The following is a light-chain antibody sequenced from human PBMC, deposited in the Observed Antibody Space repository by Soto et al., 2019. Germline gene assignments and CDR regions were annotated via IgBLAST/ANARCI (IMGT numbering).Light chain of an antibody. V-gene: IGKV1-5*01. CDR3: QQYNSYSWT. J-gene: IGKJ1*01. Sequence: DIQMTQSPSSLSAAVGDRVTITCRAGQSISSYLNWYQQKPGKAPKLLIYDASSLESGVPSRFSGSGSGTEFTLTISSLQPDDFATYYCQQYNSYSWTFGQGTKVDIK. CDR1: QSISSY. CDR2: DAS.